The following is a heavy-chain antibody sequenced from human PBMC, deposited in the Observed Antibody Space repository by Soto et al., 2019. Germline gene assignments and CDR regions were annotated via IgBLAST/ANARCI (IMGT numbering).Heavy chain of an antibody. CDR1: GFTFSDYY. Sequence: GGSLRLSCAASGFTFSDYYMNWIRQAPGKGLEWVSYISSGAITIYYADSAKGRFTISRDNAKNSLYLQMNSLRAEDTAVYYCAGQYSSSSVEFWGQGTLVTVSS. J-gene: IGHJ4*02. CDR3: AGQYSSSSVEF. CDR2: ISSGAITI. D-gene: IGHD6-6*01. V-gene: IGHV3-11*01.